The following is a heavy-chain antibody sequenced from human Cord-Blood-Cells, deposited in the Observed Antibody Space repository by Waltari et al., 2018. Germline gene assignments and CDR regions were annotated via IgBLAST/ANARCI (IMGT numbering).Heavy chain of an antibody. CDR3: ARDRAKQYNWFDP. Sequence: QVQLVQSGAEVKKPGASVKVSCKASGYTFTSYGIRWVRQAPGQGVEWMGWTSAYKGNTNYAQKLQGRVTMTPDTSTSTAYMELRSLRSDDTAVYYCARDRAKQYNWFDPWGQGTLVTVSS. V-gene: IGHV1-18*04. CDR1: GYTFTSYG. CDR2: TSAYKGNT. J-gene: IGHJ5*02. D-gene: IGHD3-10*01.